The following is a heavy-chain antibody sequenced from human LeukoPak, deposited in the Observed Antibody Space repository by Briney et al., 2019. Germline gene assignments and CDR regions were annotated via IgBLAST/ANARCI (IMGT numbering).Heavy chain of an antibody. CDR2: ISYDGSHK. D-gene: IGHD2-21*02. Sequence: PGGSLRLSCPASGFTFSGYGMHWVRQAPGKGLEWVAVISYDGSHKYYADCVKGRFTISRDSSKNTLYLQMNSLRAEDTAVYYCAKDSCGGDCYSFDYWGQGTLVTVSS. CDR3: AKDSCGGDCYSFDY. V-gene: IGHV3-30*18. J-gene: IGHJ4*02. CDR1: GFTFSGYG.